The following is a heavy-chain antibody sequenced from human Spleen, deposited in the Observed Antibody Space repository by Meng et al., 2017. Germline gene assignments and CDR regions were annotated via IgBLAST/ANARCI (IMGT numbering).Heavy chain of an antibody. CDR2: IWYDGSNK. D-gene: IGHD5-12*01. CDR1: GFTFSSYG. J-gene: IGHJ6*02. V-gene: IGHV3-33*01. Sequence: GGSLRLSCAASGFTFSSYGMHWVRQAPGKGLEWVAVIWYDGSNKYYADSVKGRFTISRDNSKNKLYLHMNSLRAEDTAVYYCATSGYSGYDPYYGMDVWGQGTTVTVSS. CDR3: ATSGYSGYDPYYGMDV.